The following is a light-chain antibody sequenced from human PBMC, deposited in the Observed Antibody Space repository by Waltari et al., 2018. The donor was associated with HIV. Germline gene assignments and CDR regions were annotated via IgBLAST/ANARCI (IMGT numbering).Light chain of an antibody. CDR3: QQYYSTPYT. CDR1: QSVLYSTHNKNY. J-gene: IGKJ2*01. V-gene: IGKV4-1*01. Sequence: DIVMTQSPDSLAVSPGERATIKCKSSQSVLYSTHNKNYLAWYQQKPGQPPKLLIYWASTRESGVPDRFSGSGSGTDFTLTISSLQAEDVAVYYCQQYYSTPYTFGQGTKLEIK. CDR2: WAS.